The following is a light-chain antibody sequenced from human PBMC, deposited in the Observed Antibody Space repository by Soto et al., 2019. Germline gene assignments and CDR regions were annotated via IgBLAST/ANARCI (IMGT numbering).Light chain of an antibody. CDR3: QQYGSSPHT. V-gene: IGKV3-20*01. J-gene: IGKJ5*01. CDR1: QSVISTY. Sequence: ILLTQSPVTRSLSPGERATLSCRASQSVISTYLAWYQQKPGQAPRLLIYAASSLQSGVPSRFSGSGSGTDFTLTISRLEPEDFAVYYCQQYGSSPHTFGQGTRLGIK. CDR2: AAS.